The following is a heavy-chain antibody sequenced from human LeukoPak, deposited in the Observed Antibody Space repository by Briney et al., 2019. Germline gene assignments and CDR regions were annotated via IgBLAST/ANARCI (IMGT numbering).Heavy chain of an antibody. D-gene: IGHD6-19*01. Sequence: ASVKVSCKASGYTFTDYGITWVRQAPGPGLEWMGWISAYNGYTNYAQNLQGRVTMTTDTSTNTAYMELRSLRSDDTAVYYCARGVRSGVAVAGIRFDPWGQGTLVTVSS. V-gene: IGHV1-18*01. CDR2: ISAYNGYT. CDR3: ARGVRSGVAVAGIRFDP. CDR1: GYTFTDYG. J-gene: IGHJ5*02.